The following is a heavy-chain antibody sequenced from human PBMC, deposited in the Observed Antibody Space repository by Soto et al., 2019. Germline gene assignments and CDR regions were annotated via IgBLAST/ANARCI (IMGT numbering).Heavy chain of an antibody. CDR1: GFTFSSYS. CDR3: ARDVVAAACFDY. J-gene: IGHJ4*02. Sequence: GGSLRLSCAASGFTFSSYSMNWVRQAPGKGLEWVSSISSSSSYIYYADSVKGRFTISRDNAKNSLYLQMNSLRAEDTAVYYCARDVVAAACFDYWGQGTLVTVSS. CDR2: ISSSSSYI. D-gene: IGHD6-13*01. V-gene: IGHV3-21*01.